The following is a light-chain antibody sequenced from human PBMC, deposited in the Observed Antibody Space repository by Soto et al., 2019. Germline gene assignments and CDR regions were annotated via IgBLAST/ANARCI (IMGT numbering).Light chain of an antibody. CDR3: QQYASSPLT. CDR1: QSVGRNY. J-gene: IGKJ4*01. Sequence: EIVLTQSPGTLSLSPGERATLSCRASQSVGRNYLAWYQQKPGQAPRLLIYGASSRATGIPDRFRGSGSGTDFTLTFSRLEPEDFAVYYCQQYASSPLTFGGGTRVEIK. V-gene: IGKV3-20*01. CDR2: GAS.